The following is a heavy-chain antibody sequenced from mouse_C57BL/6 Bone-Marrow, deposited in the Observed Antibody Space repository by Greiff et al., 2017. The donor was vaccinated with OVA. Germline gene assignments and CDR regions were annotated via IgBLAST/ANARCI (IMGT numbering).Heavy chain of an antibody. D-gene: IGHD4-1*01. J-gene: IGHJ4*01. CDR3: ARLVRLGRRAMDY. Sequence: VQRVESGAELARPGASVKLSCKASGYTFTSYGISWVKQRTGQGLEWIGEIYPRSGNTYYTEKFKGKATLTADKSSSTAYMELRSLTSEDSAVYFCARLVRLGRRAMDYWGQGTSVTVSS. CDR1: GYTFTSYG. CDR2: IYPRSGNT. V-gene: IGHV1-81*01.